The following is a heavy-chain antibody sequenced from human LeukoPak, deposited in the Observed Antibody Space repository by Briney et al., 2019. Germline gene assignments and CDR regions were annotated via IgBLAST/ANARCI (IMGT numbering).Heavy chain of an antibody. J-gene: IGHJ4*02. Sequence: ASVKVSFKSSGYTFTSYGISWVRQPPGQGLEWMGLISAYKGNTNYAQKLQGRVTMTTDPYQSTAYMELRRLRSDDTAVYYCARSPYYDSSGYSVGFVYWGQGTVVSVSS. CDR3: ARSPYYDSSGYSVGFVY. CDR1: GYTFTSYG. V-gene: IGHV1-18*01. CDR2: ISAYKGNT. D-gene: IGHD3-22*01.